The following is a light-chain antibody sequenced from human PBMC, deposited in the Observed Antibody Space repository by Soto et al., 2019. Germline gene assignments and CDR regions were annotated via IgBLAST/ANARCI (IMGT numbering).Light chain of an antibody. CDR1: QGIGNY. Sequence: DIQMTQSPSSLSASVGDRVTITCRASQGIGNYLAWYQQKPGKVPKLLMYAASTLQSGVPSRFSGSGSGTDFTLTISSLQPEDVATYYCQKYNSAPLTFGPGTKVDIK. CDR2: AAS. V-gene: IGKV1-27*01. CDR3: QKYNSAPLT. J-gene: IGKJ3*01.